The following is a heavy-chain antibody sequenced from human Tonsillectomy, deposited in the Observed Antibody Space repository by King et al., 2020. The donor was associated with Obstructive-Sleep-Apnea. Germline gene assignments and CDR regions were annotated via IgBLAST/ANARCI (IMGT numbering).Heavy chain of an antibody. V-gene: IGHV4-38-2*02. J-gene: IGHJ2*01. Sequence: VQLQESGPGLVKPSETLSLTCTVSGYSISSTYYWGWIRQPPGKGLEWIGSIYHSGSTYYSPSLKSRVTISVDTSKNQFSLQLSSVTAADTAFYYCARASRTDGYSYWYFDLWGRGTLVTVSS. CDR3: ARASRTDGYSYWYFDL. CDR2: IYHSGST. D-gene: IGHD5-24*01. CDR1: GYSISSTYY.